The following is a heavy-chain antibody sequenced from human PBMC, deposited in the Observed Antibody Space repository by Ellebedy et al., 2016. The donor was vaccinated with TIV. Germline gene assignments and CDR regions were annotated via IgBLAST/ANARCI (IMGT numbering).Heavy chain of an antibody. CDR2: IYPSDSDT. CDR1: GYSFTNYW. CDR3: ARQGSDGMDV. Sequence: PGGSLRLSCKGSGYSFTNYWISWVRQLPGKGPEWMGIIYPSDSDTRYSPSLQGQVTISADRSINTAYLQWSSLKASDTAIYYCARQGSDGMDVWGQGTTVTVS. V-gene: IGHV5-51*01. J-gene: IGHJ6*02. D-gene: IGHD2-15*01.